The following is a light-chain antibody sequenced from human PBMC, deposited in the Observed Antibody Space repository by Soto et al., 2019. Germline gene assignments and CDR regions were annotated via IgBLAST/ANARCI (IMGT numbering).Light chain of an antibody. V-gene: IGKV1-5*03. J-gene: IGKJ5*01. CDR1: QTISSW. CDR3: QHYNSYSEA. Sequence: PSTLSGSVGDRVTITCRASQTISSWLAWYQQKPGKAPKLLIYKASTLKSGVPSRFSGSGSGTEFTLTISSLQPDDFATYYCQHYNSYSEAFGQGTRLEI. CDR2: KAS.